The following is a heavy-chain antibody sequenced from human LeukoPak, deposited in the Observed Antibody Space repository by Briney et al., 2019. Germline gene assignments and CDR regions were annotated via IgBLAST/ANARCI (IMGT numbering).Heavy chain of an antibody. V-gene: IGHV4-59*01. CDR3: ARDGYSGNDGI. Sequence: SETLSLTCAVYGGSFSGYYWSWIRQPPGKGLEWIGYIYHSGSTNHNPSLKSRVTISVDTSKNQFSLKLSSVTAADTAVYYCARDGYSGNDGIWGQGTLVTVSS. CDR1: GGSFSGYY. J-gene: IGHJ4*02. CDR2: IYHSGST. D-gene: IGHD5-12*01.